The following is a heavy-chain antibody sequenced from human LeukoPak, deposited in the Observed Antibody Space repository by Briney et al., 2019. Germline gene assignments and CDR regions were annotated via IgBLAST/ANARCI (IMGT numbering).Heavy chain of an antibody. CDR1: GGTFSSYA. CDR2: INTNTGSP. J-gene: IGHJ4*02. D-gene: IGHD3-22*01. V-gene: IGHV7-4-1*02. Sequence: GASVKLSCKASGGTFSSYAISWVRQAPGQGLEWMGWINTNTGSPTYAQGLTGRFVFSVDTSVSTAFLQINSLKAEDNALYYCVRGIDTTGYFNYWGQGTLVTVSS. CDR3: VRGIDTTGYFNY.